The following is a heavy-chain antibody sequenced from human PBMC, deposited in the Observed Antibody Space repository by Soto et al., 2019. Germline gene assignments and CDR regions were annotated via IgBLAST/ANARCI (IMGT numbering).Heavy chain of an antibody. CDR3: ARTGKFYYYENSGLPFAP. Sequence: SETLSLTCIVSGGSISNYYWSWIRQPPGKGLEWIGYIYYSGSTNYNPSLKSRVTISIDKSKNQFSLKLKSVTAADTAVYFCARTGKFYYYENSGLPFAPWGQGTLVTVSS. CDR1: GGSISNYY. J-gene: IGHJ5*02. V-gene: IGHV4-59*12. D-gene: IGHD3-22*01. CDR2: IYYSGST.